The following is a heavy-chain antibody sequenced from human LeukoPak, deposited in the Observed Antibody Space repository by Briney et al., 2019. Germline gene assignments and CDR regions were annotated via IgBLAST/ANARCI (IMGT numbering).Heavy chain of an antibody. CDR1: GYSFTSYW. D-gene: IGHD3-3*01. Sequence: GESLKISXKGSGYSFTSYWIGWVRQKPGKGLEWMGIIYPGDSDTRYSPSFQGQVTISADKSISTAYLQWSSLKASDTAMYYCVRGRSRYYDFWSGYYPFDYWGQGTLVTVSS. J-gene: IGHJ4*02. V-gene: IGHV5-51*01. CDR2: IYPGDSDT. CDR3: VRGRSRYYDFWSGYYPFDY.